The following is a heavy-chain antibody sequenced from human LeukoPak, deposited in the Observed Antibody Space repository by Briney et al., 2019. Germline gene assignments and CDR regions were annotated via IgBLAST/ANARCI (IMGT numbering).Heavy chain of an antibody. CDR2: IYYSGST. CDR1: GGSISSHC. CDR3: ARVLYGGNSEYFDY. V-gene: IGHV4-59*11. J-gene: IGHJ4*02. D-gene: IGHD4-23*01. Sequence: PSETLSLTCTVSGGSISSHCWSWIRQPPGKGLEWIGYIYYSGSTNYNPSLKSRVTISVDTSKNQFSLKLSSVTAADTAVYYCARVLYGGNSEYFDYWGQGTLVTVSS.